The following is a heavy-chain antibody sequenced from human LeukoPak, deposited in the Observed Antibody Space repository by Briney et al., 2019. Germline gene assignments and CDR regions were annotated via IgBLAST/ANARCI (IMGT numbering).Heavy chain of an antibody. J-gene: IGHJ3*01. CDR1: GFTFSSYG. Sequence: PGGSLRLSCAASGFTFSSYGMNWVRQAPGKGLEWVSFITSSSNYIYYADSVKGRFTISRDNAKNSLYLQMNSLRAEDTAVYYCVTERAGAFELWGQGTMVTVSS. CDR3: VTERAGAFEL. V-gene: IGHV3-21*01. CDR2: ITSSSNYI.